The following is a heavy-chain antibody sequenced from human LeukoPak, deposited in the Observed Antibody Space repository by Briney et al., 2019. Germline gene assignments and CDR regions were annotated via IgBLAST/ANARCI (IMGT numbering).Heavy chain of an antibody. J-gene: IGHJ4*02. CDR1: GGSFSGYY. CDR2: INHSGST. Sequence: SETLSLTCAVYGGSFSGYYWSWIRQPPGKGLEWIGEINHSGSTNYNPSLKSRVTISVDTSKNQFSLKLSSVTAADTAAYYCARGSTYYYGSGSYLANWGQGTLVTVSS. CDR3: ARGSTYYYGSGSYLAN. V-gene: IGHV4-34*01. D-gene: IGHD3-10*01.